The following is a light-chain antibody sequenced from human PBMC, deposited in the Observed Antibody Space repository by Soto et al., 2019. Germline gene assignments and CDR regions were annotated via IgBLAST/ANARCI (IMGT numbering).Light chain of an antibody. CDR3: QQYNSYSWT. Sequence: IQMTQSPSTLSASVGDRVTITCRASQSISSWLAWYQQKPGKAPKLLIYDASSLESGVPSRFSGSGSGTEFTLTISSLQPDDFATYYRQQYNSYSWTFGQGTRWIS. J-gene: IGKJ1*01. V-gene: IGKV1-5*01. CDR1: QSISSW. CDR2: DAS.